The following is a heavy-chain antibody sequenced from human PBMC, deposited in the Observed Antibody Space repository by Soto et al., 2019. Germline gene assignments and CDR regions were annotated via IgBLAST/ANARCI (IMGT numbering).Heavy chain of an antibody. D-gene: IGHD3-9*01. Sequence: ASVKVSCKASGYTFTGCYMHWVRQAPGQGLEWMGWINPNSGGTNYAQKFQGRVTMTRDTSISTAYMELSRLRSDDTAVYYCARDYDILTGPNWFDPWGQGTLVTVSS. CDR2: INPNSGGT. CDR3: ARDYDILTGPNWFDP. J-gene: IGHJ5*02. CDR1: GYTFTGCY. V-gene: IGHV1-2*02.